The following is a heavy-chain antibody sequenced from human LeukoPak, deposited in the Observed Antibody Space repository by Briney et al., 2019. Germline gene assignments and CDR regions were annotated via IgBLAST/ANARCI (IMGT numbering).Heavy chain of an antibody. D-gene: IGHD6-19*01. CDR2: ISSSGNTV. Sequence: PGGSLRLSCAASGFTFSSYEMNWVRQAPGKGLEWVSYISSSGNTVFYADSVKGRFTISRDNAKNSLYLQMNSLRAEDTAVYYCARHSSGWYYNWFDPWGQGTLVTVSS. CDR1: GFTFSSYE. V-gene: IGHV3-48*03. J-gene: IGHJ5*02. CDR3: ARHSSGWYYNWFDP.